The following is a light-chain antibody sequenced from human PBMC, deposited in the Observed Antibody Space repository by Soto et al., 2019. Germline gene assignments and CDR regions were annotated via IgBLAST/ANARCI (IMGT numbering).Light chain of an antibody. V-gene: IGKV3-15*01. CDR3: EKYIKCHRT. J-gene: IGKJ1*01. CDR2: GAT. CDR1: QNVLSD. Sequence: EILLTQSPATLSVSPGETATLSCRASQNVLSDLAWYQQKPGQAPRLLVYGATTRAPDVPATIRGRGCGREVSLTIPSLHTLVFPTHFTEKYIKCHRTFGQG.